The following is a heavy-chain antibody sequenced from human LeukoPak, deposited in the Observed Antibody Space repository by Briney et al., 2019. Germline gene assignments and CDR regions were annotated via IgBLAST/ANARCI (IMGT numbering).Heavy chain of an antibody. CDR1: GGSIRSGGYS. CDR2: IYHSGST. V-gene: IGHV4-30-2*01. J-gene: IGHJ4*02. Sequence: PSETLSLTCAVSGGSIRSGGYSWSWIRQPPGKGLEWIGYIYHSGSTYYNPSLKSRVTISVDRSKNQFSLKLSSVTAADTAVYYCARGSRSSTSGHFDYWGQGTLVTVSS. CDR3: ARGSRSSTSGHFDY. D-gene: IGHD2-2*01.